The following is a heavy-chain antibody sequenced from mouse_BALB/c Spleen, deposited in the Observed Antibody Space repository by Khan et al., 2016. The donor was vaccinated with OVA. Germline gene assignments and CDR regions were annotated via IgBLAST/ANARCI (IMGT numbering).Heavy chain of an antibody. D-gene: IGHD3-3*01. CDR1: GYTFTEYT. J-gene: IGHJ4*01. CDR2: INPKNGVT. V-gene: IGHV1-18*01. Sequence: VQLQQSGPELVKPGASVKISCKTSGYTFTEYTLHWVKQSHGKSLEWIGVINPKNGVTSYNQKFKGKATLTVDKSNSTAYMEFRSLTSEDSAVYYCARDAGRYWGQGTSVTVSS. CDR3: ARDAGRY.